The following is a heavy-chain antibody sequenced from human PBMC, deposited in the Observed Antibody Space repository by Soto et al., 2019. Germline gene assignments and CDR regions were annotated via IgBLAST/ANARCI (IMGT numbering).Heavy chain of an antibody. J-gene: IGHJ6*02. D-gene: IGHD2-15*01. CDR2: IIPIFGTA. CDR1: GGTFSSYA. CDR3: ARNFPPPYCSDPSLDGMDV. V-gene: IGHV1-69*13. Sequence: ASVKVSCKASGGTFSSYAISWVRQAPGQGLEWMGGIIPIFGTANYAQKFQGRVTITADESTSTAYMELSSLRSEDTAVYYCARNFPPPYCSDPSLDGMDVWGQGTTVTVSS.